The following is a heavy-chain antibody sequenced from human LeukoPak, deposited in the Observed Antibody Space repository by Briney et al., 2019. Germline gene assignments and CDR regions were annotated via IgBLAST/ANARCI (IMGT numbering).Heavy chain of an antibody. CDR1: GGSISSSSLY. CDR3: AGTLGGPQLASNDY. V-gene: IGHV4-39*01. Sequence: SETLSLTCTVSGGSISSSSLYWGWIRQPPGKGLEWIASIHYSGATYHNPSLKSRVTISIDTSKSQFSLNLSSVTAADTAVYYCAGTLGGPQLASNDYWGQGTLVTVSS. D-gene: IGHD1-1*01. CDR2: IHYSGAT. J-gene: IGHJ4*02.